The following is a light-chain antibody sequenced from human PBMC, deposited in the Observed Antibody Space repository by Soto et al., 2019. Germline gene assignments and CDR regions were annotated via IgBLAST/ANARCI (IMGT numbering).Light chain of an antibody. CDR3: QQYGSPQYT. CDR1: QSVSSSY. V-gene: IGKV3-20*01. CDR2: GAS. Sequence: EIVLTQSPCILSLSPGERATLSCRASQSVSSSYLAWYQQKPGQAPRLLIYGASSRGTGIPDRFSGSGFGTDFTLTISRLEPEDFAVYYCQQYGSPQYTFGQGTRLEIK. J-gene: IGKJ2*01.